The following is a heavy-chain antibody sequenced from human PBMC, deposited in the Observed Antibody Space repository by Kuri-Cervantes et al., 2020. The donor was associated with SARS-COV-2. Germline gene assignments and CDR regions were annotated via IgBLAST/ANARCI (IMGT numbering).Heavy chain of an antibody. Sequence: GSLRLTCTVSGGSVSSGSYYWSWIRQPPGKGLEWIGYIYYSGSTNYNPSLKSRVTISVDTSKNQFSLKLSSVTAADTAVYYCARVRYCSSTSCRLGWYFDLWGRGTLVTVSS. CDR1: GGSVSSGSYY. D-gene: IGHD2-2*01. J-gene: IGHJ2*01. CDR3: ARVRYCSSTSCRLGWYFDL. CDR2: IYYSGST. V-gene: IGHV4-61*01.